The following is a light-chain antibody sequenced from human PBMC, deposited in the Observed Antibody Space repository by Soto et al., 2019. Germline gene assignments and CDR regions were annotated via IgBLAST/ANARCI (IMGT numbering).Light chain of an antibody. Sequence: QSVLTQPRSVSASPGQSVTISCTGTSRDVGRYDYVSRYQQQPGKAPKLIVYDVTERPSGVPDRFSGSKSGNTATLTISGLQAEDEADYSCCSFAGSYSYVFGTGTKVT. CDR2: DVT. CDR1: SRDVGRYDY. CDR3: CSFAGSYSYV. V-gene: IGLV2-11*01. J-gene: IGLJ1*01.